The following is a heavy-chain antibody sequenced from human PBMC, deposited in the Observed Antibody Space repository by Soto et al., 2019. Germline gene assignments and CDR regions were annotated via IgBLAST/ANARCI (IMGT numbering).Heavy chain of an antibody. J-gene: IGHJ6*03. CDR2: IYSGGST. Sequence: PGGSLRLSCAASGFTVSSNYMSWVRQAPGKGLEWVSVIYSGGSTYYADSVKGKFTISRDNSKNTLYLQMNSLRAEDTAVYYCARDSPYYYMDVWGKGTTVTVSS. V-gene: IGHV3-66*01. CDR1: GFTVSSNY. CDR3: ARDSPYYYMDV.